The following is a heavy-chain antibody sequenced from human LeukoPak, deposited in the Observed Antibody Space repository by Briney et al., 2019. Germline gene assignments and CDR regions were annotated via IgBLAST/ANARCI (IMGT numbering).Heavy chain of an antibody. CDR2: INHSGST. J-gene: IGHJ4*02. D-gene: IGHD3-22*01. CDR3: ARHNPTSNSFDSSGYV. CDR1: GGSFSGYY. Sequence: SETLSLTCAVYGGSFSGYYWGWIRQPLGKGLEWIGEINHSGSTNYNPSLKSRVTISVDTSKNQFSLKLSSVTAADTAVYYCARHNPTSNSFDSSGYVWGQGTLVTVSS. V-gene: IGHV4-34*01.